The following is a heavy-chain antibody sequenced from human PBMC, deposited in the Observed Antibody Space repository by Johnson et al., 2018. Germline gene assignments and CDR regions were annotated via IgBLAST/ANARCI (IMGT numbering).Heavy chain of an antibody. CDR1: GFTFSSYA. D-gene: IGHD3-16*01. CDR2: ISSNGGST. Sequence: VQLVQSGGGLVQPGGSLRLSCAASGFTFSSYAMHWVRQAPGKGLEYVSAISSNGGSTYYANSVKGRFTISRDNSKNTLYLQMGSLRVEDTAVYYCARDLGDAFDIWGQGTLVTVSS. CDR3: ARDLGDAFDI. V-gene: IGHV3-64*01. J-gene: IGHJ1*01.